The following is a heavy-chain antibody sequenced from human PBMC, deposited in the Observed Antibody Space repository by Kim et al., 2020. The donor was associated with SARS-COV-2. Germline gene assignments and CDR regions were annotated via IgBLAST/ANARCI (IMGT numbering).Heavy chain of an antibody. CDR2: ISHSGST. CDR1: GASISSSNW. Sequence: SETLSLTCAVSGASISSSNWWSWVRQPPGKGLEWIGEISHSGSTEYNPSLKSRVTISVDKSKNQFSLKLNSVTAADTAVYYCARAVSSAWPLTDGFDPWG. CDR3: ARAVSSAWPLTDGFDP. J-gene: IGHJ5*02. D-gene: IGHD2-2*01. V-gene: IGHV4-4*02.